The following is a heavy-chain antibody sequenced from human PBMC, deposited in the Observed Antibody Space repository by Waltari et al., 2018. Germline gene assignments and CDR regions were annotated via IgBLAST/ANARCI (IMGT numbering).Heavy chain of an antibody. D-gene: IGHD3-10*01. CDR1: GFTFTRYL. J-gene: IGHJ4*02. CDR2: INRDGSST. CDR3: TRALWLGELYDY. Sequence: EVQLDESGGGLVQPGGSLRLSCSASGFTFTRYLMNWVRQAPGKGLGGVARINRDGSSTTYADSVKGRFTIARDNDKNTVYLQMNSLRVEDTAVYYCTRALWLGELYDYWGQGTLVTVSS. V-gene: IGHV3-74*03.